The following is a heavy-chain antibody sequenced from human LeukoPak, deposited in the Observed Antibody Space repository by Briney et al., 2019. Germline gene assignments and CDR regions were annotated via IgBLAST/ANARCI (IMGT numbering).Heavy chain of an antibody. V-gene: IGHV3-48*04. Sequence: GGSLRLSCAASGFTFSSYSMNWVRQAPGKGLEWVSYISSSSSTIYYADSVKGRFTISRDNAKNSLYLQMNSLRAEDTAVYYRARDPSGLGYDYWGQGTLVTVSS. J-gene: IGHJ4*02. CDR2: ISSSSSTI. CDR3: ARDPSGLGYDY. CDR1: GFTFSSYS. D-gene: IGHD6-19*01.